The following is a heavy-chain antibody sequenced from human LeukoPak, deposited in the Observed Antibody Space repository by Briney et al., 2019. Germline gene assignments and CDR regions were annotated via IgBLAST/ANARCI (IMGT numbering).Heavy chain of an antibody. CDR1: GFTFSNYA. Sequence: GGSLRLSCAASGFTFSNYAMSWVRQAPGKGLDWVSAVSGSGGSTFYADFVRGRFTISRDNSRNMLYLQMNSLTAEDTAIYYCAKIEGSGWYERDCWGQGTLVTVSS. J-gene: IGHJ4*02. V-gene: IGHV3-23*01. D-gene: IGHD6-19*01. CDR2: VSGSGGST. CDR3: AKIEGSGWYERDC.